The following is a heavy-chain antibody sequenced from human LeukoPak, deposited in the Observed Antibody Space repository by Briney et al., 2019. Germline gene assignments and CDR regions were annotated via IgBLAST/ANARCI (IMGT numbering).Heavy chain of an antibody. D-gene: IGHD4-23*01. CDR2: IRYDGSNK. V-gene: IGHV3-30*02. CDR1: GFTFSSYG. Sequence: GGSLRLSCAASGFTFSSYGMHWVRQAPGKGVEWVAFIRYDGSNKYYADSVKGRFTISRDNSKNTLYLQMNGLRAEDTAVYYCAKEPTTVVTQGAFDIWGQGTMVTVSS. J-gene: IGHJ3*02. CDR3: AKEPTTVVTQGAFDI.